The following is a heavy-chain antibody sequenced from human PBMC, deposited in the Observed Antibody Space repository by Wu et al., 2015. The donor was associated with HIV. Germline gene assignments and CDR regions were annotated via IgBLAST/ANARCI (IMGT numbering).Heavy chain of an antibody. Sequence: QVRLVQSGVEVKETGASVKVSCEISGYTFTNFGISWVRQAPGQGLEWMGWIIPIFGTPNYAQKFQGRVTITTDESTSTVYMDLSSLRSEDTAVYFCVRGYSGDTNLDSWFDTWGQGTQVTVSS. V-gene: IGHV1-69*05. J-gene: IGHJ5*02. CDR2: IIPIFGTP. D-gene: IGHD1-1*01. CDR3: VRGYSGDTNLDSWFDT. CDR1: GYTFTNFG.